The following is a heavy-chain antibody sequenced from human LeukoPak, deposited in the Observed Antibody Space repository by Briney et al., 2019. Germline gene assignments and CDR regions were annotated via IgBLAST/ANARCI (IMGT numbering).Heavy chain of an antibody. J-gene: IGHJ4*02. D-gene: IGHD1-26*01. Sequence: PGRSLRLSCAASGFTFSSYAMHWVRQAPGKGLEWVAVISYDGSNKYYADSVKGRFTISRDNSKNTLYLQMNSLRAEDTAVYYCARMSGSHIDYWGQGTLVTVSS. CDR3: ARMSGSHIDY. CDR1: GFTFSSYA. V-gene: IGHV3-30-3*01. CDR2: ISYDGSNK.